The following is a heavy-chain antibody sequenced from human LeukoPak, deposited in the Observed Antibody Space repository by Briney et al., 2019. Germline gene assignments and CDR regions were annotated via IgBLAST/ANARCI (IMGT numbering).Heavy chain of an antibody. CDR1: GGSFSGYY. Sequence: SETLSLTCAVYGGSFSGYYWSWIRQPPGKGLEWIGEINHSGSTNYNPSLKSRVTISVDTSKNQFSLKLSSVTAADTAVYYCARELRGHCPYVYWSQGTLVTVSS. CDR2: INHSGST. D-gene: IGHD3-10*02. J-gene: IGHJ4*02. CDR3: ARELRGHCPYVY. V-gene: IGHV4-34*01.